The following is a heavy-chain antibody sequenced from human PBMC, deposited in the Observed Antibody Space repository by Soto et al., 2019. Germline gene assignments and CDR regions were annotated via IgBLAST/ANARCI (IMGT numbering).Heavy chain of an antibody. Sequence: GGSLRLSCAASGFTFSTYGMYWVRQAPGKGLEWVAVISYDGSNEYYADSVKGRSTISRDNSKNTLYLQMNSLRAEDTAAYYCAKSHPYYYYYGVDVWGQGTTVTFCS. J-gene: IGHJ6*02. V-gene: IGHV3-30*18. CDR1: GFTFSTYG. CDR2: ISYDGSNE. CDR3: AKSHPYYYYYGVDV.